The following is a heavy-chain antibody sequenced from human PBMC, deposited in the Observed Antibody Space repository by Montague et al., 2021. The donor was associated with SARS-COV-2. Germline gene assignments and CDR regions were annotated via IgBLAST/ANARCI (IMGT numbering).Heavy chain of an antibody. V-gene: IGHV4-34*01. J-gene: IGHJ6*02. CDR2: INHSGST. CDR3: ARGRRILLWFGELFPVGDYYGMDV. Sequence: SETLSLTCAVYGGSFSGYYWSWIRQPPGKGLEWIGEINHSGSTNYNPSLKSRVTISVDTSKNQFSLKLSSVTAADTAVYYCARGRRILLWFGELFPVGDYYGMDVWGQGTTVTVSS. D-gene: IGHD3-10*01. CDR1: GGSFSGYY.